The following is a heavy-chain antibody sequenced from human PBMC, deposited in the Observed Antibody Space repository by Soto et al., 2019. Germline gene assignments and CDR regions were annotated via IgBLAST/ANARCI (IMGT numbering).Heavy chain of an antibody. Sequence: PGGSLRLSCAATGFAFSRYSMSWVRQAPGKGLEWVSFIGTADIYYADSVKGRFTISRDNSKNMVFLQMNSLRADDTAVYYCAKDHFKGTGVLDDFDIWGQGTMVTVSS. J-gene: IGHJ3*02. CDR2: IGTADI. CDR3: AKDHFKGTGVLDDFDI. D-gene: IGHD2-8*02. V-gene: IGHV3-23*01. CDR1: GFAFSRYS.